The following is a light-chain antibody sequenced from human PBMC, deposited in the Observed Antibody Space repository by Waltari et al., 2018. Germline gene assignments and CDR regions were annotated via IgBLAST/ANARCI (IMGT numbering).Light chain of an antibody. CDR3: QQYLTSSWT. Sequence: DIVMTQSPDSLAVSLGERATFNCKSSQSVLYSSNNKNYLAWYQQKPGQPPKLLLYGASTRESGVPDRFSGSGSGTDFTLTISSLQAEDVAVYYCQQYLTSSWTFGQGTKVEIK. V-gene: IGKV4-1*01. CDR1: QSVLYSSNNKNY. CDR2: GAS. J-gene: IGKJ1*01.